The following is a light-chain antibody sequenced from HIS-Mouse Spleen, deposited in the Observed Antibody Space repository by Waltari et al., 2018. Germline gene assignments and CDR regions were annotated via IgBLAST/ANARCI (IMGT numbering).Light chain of an antibody. CDR1: ALPKKS. V-gene: IGLV3-10*01. Sequence: SYELTQPPSVSVSPGQTARITCSGDALPKKSAYWYQQKSGQAPGVVIYEDSKRPSGIPEIFSGSSSGTRATLTISGAEVEDEAEYCCYSTDSSGNHRVFGGGTKLTVL. CDR3: YSTDSSGNHRV. J-gene: IGLJ2*01. CDR2: EDS.